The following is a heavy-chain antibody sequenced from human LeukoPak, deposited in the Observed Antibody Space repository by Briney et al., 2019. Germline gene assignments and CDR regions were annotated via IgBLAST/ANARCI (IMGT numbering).Heavy chain of an antibody. D-gene: IGHD5-18*01. V-gene: IGHV1-2*02. Sequence: GASVKVSCKASGYTFTGYYLHWVRQAPGQGLEWMGWINPDSGGTNYAQKFQGRVTMTRDTSITTAYMELSRLRSDDTAVYYCARDLGYSYAHDYWGQGTLVTVSS. CDR3: ARDLGYSYAHDY. CDR1: GYTFTGYY. J-gene: IGHJ4*02. CDR2: INPDSGGT.